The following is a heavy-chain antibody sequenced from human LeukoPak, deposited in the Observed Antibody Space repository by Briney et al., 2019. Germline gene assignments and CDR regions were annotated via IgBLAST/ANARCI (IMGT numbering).Heavy chain of an antibody. D-gene: IGHD6-19*01. V-gene: IGHV4-59*01. CDR3: ARGLDNSSGPIWY. CDR2: IYYSGST. CDR1: GGSISSYY. Sequence: SETLSLTCTVSGGSISSYYWSWIRQPPGKGLEWIGYIYYSGSTNYNPSLKSRVTISVDTSKNQFSLKLSSVTAADTAVYYCARGLDNSSGPIWYWSQGTLVTVSS. J-gene: IGHJ4*02.